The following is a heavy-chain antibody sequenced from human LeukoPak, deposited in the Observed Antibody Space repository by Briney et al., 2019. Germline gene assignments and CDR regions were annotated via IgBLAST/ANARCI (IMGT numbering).Heavy chain of an antibody. CDR2: ISSSSSYI. CDR3: ARGAVATIRYYGMDV. CDR1: GFTFSSYS. J-gene: IGHJ6*02. Sequence: PGGSLRLSCAASGFTFSSYSMNWVRQAPGKGLEWVSSISSSSSYIYYADSVKGRFTISRDNAKNSLYLQMNSLRAEDTAVYYCARGAVATIRYYGMDVWGQGTTVTVSS. V-gene: IGHV3-21*01. D-gene: IGHD5-12*01.